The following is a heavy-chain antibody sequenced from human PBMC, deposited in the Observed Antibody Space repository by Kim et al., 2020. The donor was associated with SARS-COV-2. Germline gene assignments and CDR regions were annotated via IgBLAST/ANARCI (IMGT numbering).Heavy chain of an antibody. D-gene: IGHD1-26*01. Sequence: GGSLRLSCAAFGFTFSSYDMHWVRQATGKGLEWVSAIGTAGDTYYPGSVKGRFTISRENAKNSLYLQMNSLRAGDTAVYYCARGPGPLVGANYYYGMDVWGQGTTVTVSS. J-gene: IGHJ6*02. V-gene: IGHV3-13*04. CDR3: ARGPGPLVGANYYYGMDV. CDR2: IGTAGDT. CDR1: GFTFSSYD.